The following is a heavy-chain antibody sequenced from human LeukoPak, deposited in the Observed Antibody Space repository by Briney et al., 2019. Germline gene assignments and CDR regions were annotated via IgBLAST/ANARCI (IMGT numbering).Heavy chain of an antibody. Sequence: GASVKVSCKASGGTFSSYAISWVRQAPGQGLEWMGRIIPILGIANYAQKFQGRVTITADKSTSTAYMELSSLRSEDTAVYYCARGAYSGYDQPFDYWGQGTLVTVSS. D-gene: IGHD5-12*01. CDR1: GGTFSSYA. CDR3: ARGAYSGYDQPFDY. J-gene: IGHJ4*02. CDR2: IIPILGIA. V-gene: IGHV1-69*04.